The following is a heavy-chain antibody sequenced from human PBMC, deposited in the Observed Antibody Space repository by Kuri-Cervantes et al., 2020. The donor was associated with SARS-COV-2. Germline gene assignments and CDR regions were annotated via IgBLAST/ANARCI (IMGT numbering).Heavy chain of an antibody. CDR3: AKAGDSSGFYLPGDY. Sequence: GGSLRLSCAASGFTFSSYAMSWVRQAPGKGLEWVSLIYSGGSSTYYADAVKGRFTITRDNSKNTLYLQMNGLRAEDTAVYYCAKAGDSSGFYLPGDYWGQGTLVTVSS. J-gene: IGHJ4*02. CDR1: GFTFSSYA. CDR2: IYSGGSST. V-gene: IGHV3-23*03. D-gene: IGHD3-22*01.